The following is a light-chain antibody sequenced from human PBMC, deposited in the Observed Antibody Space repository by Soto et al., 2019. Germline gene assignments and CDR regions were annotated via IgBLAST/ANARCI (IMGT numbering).Light chain of an antibody. CDR1: QSVSSY. V-gene: IGKV3-11*01. CDR2: DAS. CDR3: QQRSNWPHT. J-gene: IGKJ2*01. Sequence: EIVLTQSPSTLSVSPGERVTLSCRASQSVSSYLAWYQQKPGQAPRLLIYDASNRAAGIPARFSGSGSGTDFTLTISSLGPEDFAVYYCQQRSNWPHTFGQGTKLEIK.